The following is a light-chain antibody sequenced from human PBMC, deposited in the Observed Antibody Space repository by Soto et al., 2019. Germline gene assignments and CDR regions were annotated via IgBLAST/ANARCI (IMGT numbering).Light chain of an antibody. V-gene: IGKV2-30*01. J-gene: IGKJ4*01. CDR1: QSLAYSNGISY. CDR3: TQGTHWPPLT. CDR2: RGS. Sequence: VLLTQSPPSLPVTLGQPASMSCKSNQSLAYSNGISYLNWFQQRPGQAPRRLIYRGSNRGSGVQDRISGSGSGTDLTLKISRVEAEDVGIYYCTQGTHWPPLTLGGGTKVEIK.